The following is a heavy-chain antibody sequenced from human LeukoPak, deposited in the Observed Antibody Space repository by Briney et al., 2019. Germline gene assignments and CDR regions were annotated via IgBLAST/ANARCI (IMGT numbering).Heavy chain of an antibody. Sequence: PGGSLRLSCAASGFTFSSYGMHWLRQAPGKGLERVAVISYDGSNKYYADSVKGRFTISRDNSKSTLYLQMNSLRAEDTAVYYCAKDLDGDSNYWGQGTLVTVSS. CDR2: ISYDGSNK. CDR1: GFTFSSYG. D-gene: IGHD2-21*01. J-gene: IGHJ4*02. V-gene: IGHV3-30*18. CDR3: AKDLDGDSNY.